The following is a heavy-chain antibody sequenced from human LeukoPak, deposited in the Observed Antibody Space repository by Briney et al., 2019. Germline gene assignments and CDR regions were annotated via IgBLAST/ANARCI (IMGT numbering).Heavy chain of an antibody. CDR1: GFTFSSYA. CDR2: ISGSGGST. Sequence: GGSLRLSCAASGFTFSSYAMSWVRQAPGKGLEWVSAISGSGGSTYYAVFVKGRFTISRDNSKNTLYLQMNSLRAEDTAVYYCAKQYYSDRRGYSFLFWYFDLWGRGTLVTVSS. J-gene: IGHJ2*01. V-gene: IGHV3-23*01. CDR3: AKQYYSDRRGYSFLFWYFDL. D-gene: IGHD3-22*01.